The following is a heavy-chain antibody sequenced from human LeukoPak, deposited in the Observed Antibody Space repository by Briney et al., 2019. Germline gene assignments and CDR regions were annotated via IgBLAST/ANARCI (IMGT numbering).Heavy chain of an antibody. J-gene: IGHJ3*01. CDR3: ARQFLVGSTFHAFDL. Sequence: ASETLSLTCTVSGGSIGSSSYYWGWIRQPPGKGLEWIGSIYTSGSTNYNPSLESRVTMSVDTSKKQFSLKLTSVTAADMAVYFCARQFLVGSTFHAFDLWGQGARVTVSS. CDR1: GGSIGSSSYY. V-gene: IGHV4-39*07. D-gene: IGHD1-26*01. CDR2: IYTSGST.